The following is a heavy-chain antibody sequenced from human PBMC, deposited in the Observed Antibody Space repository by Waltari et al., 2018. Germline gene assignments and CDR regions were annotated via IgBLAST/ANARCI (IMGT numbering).Heavy chain of an antibody. V-gene: IGHV3-53*01. J-gene: IGHJ6*02. CDR2: IYSGGRT. CDR1: GFTVSSNY. Sequence: EVQLVESGGGLIQPGGSLRLSCAASGFTVSSNYMSWVRQAPGKGLEWVSVIYSGGRTYYADSVKGRFTISRDNSKNTLYLQMNSLRAEDTAVYYCARAGYSSSWYGNYYYGMDVWGQGTTVTVSS. CDR3: ARAGYSSSWYGNYYYGMDV. D-gene: IGHD6-13*01.